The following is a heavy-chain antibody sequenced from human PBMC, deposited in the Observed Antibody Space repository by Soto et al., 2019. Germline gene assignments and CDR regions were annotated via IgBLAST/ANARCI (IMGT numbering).Heavy chain of an antibody. D-gene: IGHD5-12*01. CDR2: TYYRSKWYN. CDR3: VRDTGYDFDF. Sequence: KQSQTLSLTCVISGDSLSSNSAAWNWIRQSPSRGLEWLGRTYYRSKWYNDYAGSVKSRIAISPDTSKNQFSLRLNSVTPEDTAVYYCVRDTGYDFDFWGQGTLVTVSS. J-gene: IGHJ4*02. CDR1: GDSLSSNSAA. V-gene: IGHV6-1*01.